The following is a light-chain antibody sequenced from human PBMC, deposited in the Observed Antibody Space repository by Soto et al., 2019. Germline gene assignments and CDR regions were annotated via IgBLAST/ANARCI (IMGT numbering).Light chain of an antibody. CDR3: SSFTLSTYV. CDR1: SRDVGGYNY. J-gene: IGLJ1*01. CDR2: DVT. V-gene: IGLV2-14*01. Sequence: QSVLTQPASVSGSPGQSITISCTGTSRDVGGYNYVSWYQHYPDKAPKLIIYDVTSRPSGVSDRFSGSKSGNTASLTISGLQSEDEAHYYCSSFTLSTYVFGSGTKVTVL.